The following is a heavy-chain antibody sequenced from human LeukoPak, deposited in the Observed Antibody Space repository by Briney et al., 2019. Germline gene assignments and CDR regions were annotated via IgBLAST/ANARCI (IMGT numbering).Heavy chain of an antibody. D-gene: IGHD3-10*02. CDR3: ARSCSGTYYTCRDY. J-gene: IGHJ4*02. V-gene: IGHV3-11*03. CDR2: ISTSSSHT. CDR1: GFTFSDYY. Sequence: GGSLRLSCAASGFTFSDYYMSWIRQAPGKGLEWVSYISTSSSHTKYADSVKGRFTISRDNAKNSLYLLMNSLRAEDTAVYYCARSCSGTYYTCRDYWGQGTLVTVSS.